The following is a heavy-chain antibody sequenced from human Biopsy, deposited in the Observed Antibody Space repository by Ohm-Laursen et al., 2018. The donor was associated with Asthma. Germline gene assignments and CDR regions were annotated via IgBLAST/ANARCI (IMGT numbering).Heavy chain of an antibody. CDR1: GFSFGSFG. V-gene: IGHV3-33*05. CDR3: ARLAYYDRSGTHYFDH. CDR2: ISFDGRCE. J-gene: IGHJ4*02. D-gene: IGHD3-22*01. Sequence: SLRLSCTASGFSFGSFGMHWVRQVPGEGPEWVALISFDGRCEYYADSVKGRFTISRDNAKNSLYLQMNSLRAEDTAVYFCARLAYYDRSGTHYFDHWGQGNLVTVSS.